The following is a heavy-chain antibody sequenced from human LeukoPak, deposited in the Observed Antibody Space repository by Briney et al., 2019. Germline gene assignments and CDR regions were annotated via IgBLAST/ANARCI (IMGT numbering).Heavy chain of an antibody. D-gene: IGHD3-22*01. CDR1: GGSISSGDYY. J-gene: IGHJ3*02. V-gene: IGHV4-30-4*01. CDR3: ASDSYYYDSSGLSAFDI. CDR2: IYYSGST. Sequence: PSQTLSLTCTVSGGSISSGDYYWSWIRQPPGKGLEWIGYIYYSGSTYYNPSLKSRVTISVDTSKNQFSLKLSSVTAADTAVYYCASDSYYYDSSGLSAFDIWGQGTMVTVPS.